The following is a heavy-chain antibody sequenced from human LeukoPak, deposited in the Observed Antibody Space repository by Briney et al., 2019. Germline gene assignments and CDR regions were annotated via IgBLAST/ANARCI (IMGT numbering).Heavy chain of an antibody. V-gene: IGHV3-30*02. D-gene: IGHD3-10*01. CDR1: GFTFSSYG. CDR3: AKDKEGNFDY. J-gene: IGHJ4*02. Sequence: PGGSLGLSWAASGFTFSSYGMHWVRQAPGKGLEWVPIIRYDGSNKYYADSEKGRFTISRDNSKNTLYLQMNSLRAEDTAVYYCAKDKEGNFDYWGQGTLVTVSS. CDR2: IRYDGSNK.